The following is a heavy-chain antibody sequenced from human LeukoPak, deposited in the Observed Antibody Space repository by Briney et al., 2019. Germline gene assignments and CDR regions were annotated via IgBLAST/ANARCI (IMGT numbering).Heavy chain of an antibody. CDR3: AMIKEG. D-gene: IGHD3-22*01. CDR2: IEKDGSEK. V-gene: IGHV3-7*01. CDR1: GFTFSSYW. Sequence: GGSLRLSCAASGFTFSSYWMSWVRQAPGKGLEWVAKIEKDGSEKHYVDSVKGRFTISRDNAKKSLYLQVNSLRAEDTAVYYCAMIKEGWGQGTLVTVSS. J-gene: IGHJ4*02.